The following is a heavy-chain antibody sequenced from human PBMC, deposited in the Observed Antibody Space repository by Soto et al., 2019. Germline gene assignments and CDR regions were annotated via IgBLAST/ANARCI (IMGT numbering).Heavy chain of an antibody. V-gene: IGHV3-23*01. CDR3: AKDSTGNIVASFAEYFQH. CDR2: ISGSGGST. Sequence: GGSLRLSCAASGFTFSSYAMSWVRQAPGKGLEWVSAISGSGGSTYYADSVKGRFTISRDNSKNTLYLQMNSLRAEDTAVYYCAKDSTGNIVASFAEYFQHWGQGTLVTVSS. CDR1: GFTFSSYA. D-gene: IGHD5-12*01. J-gene: IGHJ1*01.